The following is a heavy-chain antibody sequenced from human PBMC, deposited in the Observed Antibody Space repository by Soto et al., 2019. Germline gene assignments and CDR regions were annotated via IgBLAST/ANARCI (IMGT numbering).Heavy chain of an antibody. J-gene: IGHJ4*02. Sequence: SETLSLTCTVSGGSISSYYWSWIRQPPGKGLEWIGYIYYSGSTNYNPSLKSRVTISVDTSKNQFSLKLSSVTAADTAVYYCARHGPGSDFAYWGQGTLVTVSS. D-gene: IGHD6-19*01. CDR1: GGSISSYY. CDR2: IYYSGST. V-gene: IGHV4-59*08. CDR3: ARHGPGSDFAY.